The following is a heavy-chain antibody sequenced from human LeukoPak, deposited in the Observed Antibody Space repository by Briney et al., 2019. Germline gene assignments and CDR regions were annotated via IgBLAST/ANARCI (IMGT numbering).Heavy chain of an antibody. J-gene: IGHJ4*02. CDR2: ISAYNGNT. V-gene: IGHV1-18*01. Sequence: ASVKVSCKASGYTFTSYGISWVRQAPGQGPEWMGWISAYNGNTNYAQKLQGRVTMTTDTSTSTAYMELRSLRSDDTAVYYCARARYSGYDGDLDYWGQGTLVTVSS. CDR1: GYTFTSYG. D-gene: IGHD5-12*01. CDR3: ARARYSGYDGDLDY.